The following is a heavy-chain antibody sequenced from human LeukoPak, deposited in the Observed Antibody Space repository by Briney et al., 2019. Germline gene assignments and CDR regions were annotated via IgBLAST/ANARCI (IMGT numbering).Heavy chain of an antibody. D-gene: IGHD1-26*01. CDR1: GFTFSSYA. CDR3: AKGGGGVGATRSFDY. Sequence: GGSLRLSCAASGFTFSSYAMSWVRQAPGEGLEWVSAMSGSGYSTYYADSVKGRFTISRDNSRNTLYLQMNSLRAEDTAVYYCAKGGGGVGATRSFDYWGQGPLVTVSS. J-gene: IGHJ4*02. CDR2: MSGSGYST. V-gene: IGHV3-23*01.